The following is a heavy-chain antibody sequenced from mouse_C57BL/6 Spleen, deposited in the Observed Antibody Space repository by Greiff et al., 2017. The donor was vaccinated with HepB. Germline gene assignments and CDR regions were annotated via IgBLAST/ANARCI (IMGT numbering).Heavy chain of an antibody. CDR1: GYTFTSYG. D-gene: IGHD3-2*01. J-gene: IGHJ2*01. V-gene: IGHV1-81*01. Sequence: QVQLKQSGAELARPGASVKLSCKASGYTFTSYGISWVKQRTGQGLEWIGEIYPRSGNTYYNEKFKGKATLTADKSSSTAYMELRSLTSEDSAVYFCARDGDSSYFDYWGQGTTLTVSS. CDR3: ARDGDSSYFDY. CDR2: IYPRSGNT.